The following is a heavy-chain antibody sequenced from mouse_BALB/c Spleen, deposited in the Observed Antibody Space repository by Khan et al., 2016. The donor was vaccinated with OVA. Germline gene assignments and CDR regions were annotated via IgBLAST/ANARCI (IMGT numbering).Heavy chain of an antibody. V-gene: IGHV2-3*01. J-gene: IGHJ4*01. D-gene: IGHD1-1*01. CDR3: ANFTPDYYSMDY. Sequence: QVQLKESGPGLVAPSQSLSITCTASGFSLTSYGVNWVRQPPGEGLEWLGVIWGDGSTNYHSTLKSRLITSKDSSNRHVFLLLNSMQTDETATYYCANFTPDYYSMDYWGQGTSVTVST. CDR2: IWGDGST. CDR1: GFSLTSYG.